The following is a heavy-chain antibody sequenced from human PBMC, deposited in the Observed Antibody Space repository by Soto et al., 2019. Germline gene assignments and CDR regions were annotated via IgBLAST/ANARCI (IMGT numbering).Heavy chain of an antibody. J-gene: IGHJ4*02. CDR2: ITEDESEG. CDR1: GVSFNNYW. V-gene: IGHV3-7*01. CDR3: ASTVSGSSPL. Sequence: EVQLVESGGGLVQPGGSLRLSCAVSGVSFNNYWMTWVRQSPGKGLEWVASITEDESEGYYVDSVKGRRAISRDNAKTSLSLQMTILRAEDTALYYCASTVSGSSPLWGQGTLVTVSS. D-gene: IGHD2-15*01.